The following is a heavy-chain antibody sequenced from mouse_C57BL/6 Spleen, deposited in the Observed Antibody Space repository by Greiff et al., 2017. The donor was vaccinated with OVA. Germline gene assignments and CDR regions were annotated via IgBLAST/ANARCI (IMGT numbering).Heavy chain of an antibody. D-gene: IGHD4-1*01. CDR1: GYSITSGYY. CDR3: AREIANWDYFDY. CDR2: ISYDGSN. V-gene: IGHV3-6*01. J-gene: IGHJ2*01. Sequence: ESGPGLVKPSQSLSLTCSVTGYSITSGYYWNWIRQFPGNKLEWMGYISYDGSNNYNPSLKNRISITRDTSKNQFFLKLNSVTTEDTATYYCAREIANWDYFDYWGQGTTLTVSS.